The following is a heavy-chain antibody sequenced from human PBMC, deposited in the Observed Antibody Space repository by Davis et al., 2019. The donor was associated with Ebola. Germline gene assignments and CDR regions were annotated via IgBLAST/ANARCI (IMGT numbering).Heavy chain of an antibody. CDR2: INAGNGNT. CDR3: ARLTPMEPDY. V-gene: IGHV1-3*01. Sequence: ASVTVSCKASGYTFTHYAMHWVRPAPGQRLAWMGWINAGNGNTKYSQKFQGRVTITRDTSASTAYMELSSLRSEDTAVYYCARLTPMEPDYWGQGTLVTVSS. CDR1: GYTFTHYA. J-gene: IGHJ4*02. D-gene: IGHD5-18*01.